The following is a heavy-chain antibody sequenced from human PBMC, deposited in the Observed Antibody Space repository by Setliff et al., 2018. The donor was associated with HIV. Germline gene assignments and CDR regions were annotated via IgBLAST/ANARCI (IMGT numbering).Heavy chain of an antibody. CDR1: GYTFTSYD. CDR3: ARPGGSYGDYGWYLRF. V-gene: IGHV1-18*01. Sequence: GAAVKVSCKASGYTFTSYDISWVRQAPGQGLEWMGWISAYSGDTNYAQKFQGILTMTTDTSTSTAYMELRSLRSDDTAMYYCARPGGSYGDYGWYLRFWGQGTLVTVSS. D-gene: IGHD4-17*01. CDR2: ISAYSGDT. J-gene: IGHJ4*02.